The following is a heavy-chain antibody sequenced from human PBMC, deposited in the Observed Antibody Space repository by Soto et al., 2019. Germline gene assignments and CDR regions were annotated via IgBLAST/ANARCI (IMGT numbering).Heavy chain of an antibody. CDR1: GYTFTSYG. D-gene: IGHD6-19*01. CDR2: ISAYNGNT. J-gene: IGHJ4*02. V-gene: IGHV1-18*01. Sequence: SVKVSCKASGYTFTSYGISWVRQAPGQGLEWMGWISAYNGNTNYAQKLQGRVTMTTDTSTSTAYMELRSLRSDDTAVYYCARALGPYSSGWYTVVYWGQGTLVTVSS. CDR3: ARALGPYSSGWYTVVY.